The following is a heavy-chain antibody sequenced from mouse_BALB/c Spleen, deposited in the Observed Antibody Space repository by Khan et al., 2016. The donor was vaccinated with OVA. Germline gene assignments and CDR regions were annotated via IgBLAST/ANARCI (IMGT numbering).Heavy chain of an antibody. V-gene: IGHV1-77*01. CDR1: GYTFTDYI. Sequence: QVQLQQSVPELVNPGASLKVSCKASGYTFTDYIIGWVKQSTRQGLEWIGDISPGSGTPYYNEKFKDKATLTADKSSNTAYMQLSSLTSEDSAVYFCARGGYSVFAYWGQGTLVTVSA. J-gene: IGHJ3*01. CDR3: ARGGYSVFAY. D-gene: IGHD1-1*01. CDR2: ISPGSGTP.